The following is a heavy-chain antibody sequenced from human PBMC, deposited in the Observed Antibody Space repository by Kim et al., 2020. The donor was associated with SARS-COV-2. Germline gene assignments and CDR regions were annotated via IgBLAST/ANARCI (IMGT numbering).Heavy chain of an antibody. J-gene: IGHJ4*02. CDR2: IYSGGST. D-gene: IGHD3-10*01. V-gene: IGHV3-53*04. CDR3: ARRTAGSYNLLFDY. CDR1: GFTVSSNY. Sequence: GGSLRLSCAASGFTVSSNYMSWVRQAPGKGLEWVSVIYSGGSTYYADSVKGRFTISRHNSKNTLYLQMNSLRAEDTAVYYCARRTAGSYNLLFDYWGQGTLVTVSS.